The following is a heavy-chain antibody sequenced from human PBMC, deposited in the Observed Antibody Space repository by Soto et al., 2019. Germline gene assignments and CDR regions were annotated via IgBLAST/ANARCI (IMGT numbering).Heavy chain of an antibody. J-gene: IGHJ4*02. CDR1: GYAFTSHG. CDR2: ISASNGNT. CDR3: ARYTKDYPYYNILTGYQPFDY. D-gene: IGHD3-9*01. V-gene: IGHV1-18*01. Sequence: QVQLVQSGAEVKKPGASVTVSCKASGYAFTSHGISWVRQAPGQGLEWMGWISASNGNTNYAQKLQGRLTMTTDTPTSTAYRELRSLRADDTAVYYCARYTKDYPYYNILTGYQPFDYWGQGTLVTISS.